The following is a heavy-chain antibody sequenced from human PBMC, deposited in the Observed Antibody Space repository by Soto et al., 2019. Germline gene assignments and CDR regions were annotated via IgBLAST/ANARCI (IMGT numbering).Heavy chain of an antibody. CDR2: IYGSGGAET. D-gene: IGHD4-17*01. V-gene: IGHV3-23*01. J-gene: IGHJ4*02. Sequence: PGGSLRLSCVASGFIFRTYTMNWVRQTPGKGLEWVSGIYGSGGAETFYADSVKGRFTISRDDSRNTLYLQMNSLRTEDSAVYYCAKDLTPDGVWDLDDWGQGILVTVSS. CDR3: AKDLTPDGVWDLDD. CDR1: GFIFRTYT.